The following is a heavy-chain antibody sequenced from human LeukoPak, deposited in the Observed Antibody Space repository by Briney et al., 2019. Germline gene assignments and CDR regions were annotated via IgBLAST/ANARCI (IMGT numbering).Heavy chain of an antibody. J-gene: IGHJ5*02. D-gene: IGHD3-22*01. CDR1: GYTFTDYY. CDR2: INPNSGGT. V-gene: IGHV1-2*02. CDR3: ARGGRNYYDSSYH. Sequence: GASVKVSCKASGYTFTDYYMHWVRQAPGQGLEWMGWINPNSGGTNYAQKFQGRVSMTRDTSISTAYMELSRLRSDDTAFYYCARGGRNYYDSSYHWGQGTLVTVSS.